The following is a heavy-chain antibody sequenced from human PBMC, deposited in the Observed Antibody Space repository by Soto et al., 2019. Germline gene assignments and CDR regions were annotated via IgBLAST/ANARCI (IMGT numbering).Heavy chain of an antibody. CDR3: AKDESIADRATSRVYYYYGMDV. CDR1: GFTFSSYA. J-gene: IGHJ6*02. CDR2: ISGSGGST. Sequence: GGSLRLSCAASGFTFSSYAMSWVRQAPGKGLEWVSAISGSGGSTYYADSVKGRFTISRDNSKNTLYLQMNSLRAEDTAVYYCAKDESIADRATSRVYYYYGMDVWGQGTTVTVSS. V-gene: IGHV3-23*01. D-gene: IGHD6-6*01.